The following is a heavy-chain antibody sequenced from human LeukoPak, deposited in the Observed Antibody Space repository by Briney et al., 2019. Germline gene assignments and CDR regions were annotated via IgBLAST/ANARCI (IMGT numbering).Heavy chain of an antibody. CDR1: GITFSNAW. J-gene: IGHJ3*02. CDR3: AKPMTPEAFDI. Sequence: GGSLRLSCAASGITFSNAWMTWVRQAPGKGLEWVSAISDNGGRAYYADSVRGRFTISRDNSRSTLYLQMNSLRAEDTAEYYCAKPMTPEAFDIWGQGTMVTVSS. CDR2: ISDNGGRA. D-gene: IGHD1-14*01. V-gene: IGHV3-23*01.